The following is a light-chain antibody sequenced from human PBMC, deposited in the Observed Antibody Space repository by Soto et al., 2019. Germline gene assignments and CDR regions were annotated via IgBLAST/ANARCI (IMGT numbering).Light chain of an antibody. J-gene: IGLJ2*01. CDR1: SSDNGAYNF. V-gene: IGLV2-14*03. CDR2: DVN. Sequence: QSVLTQPASVSGSPGQSITISCTGTSSDNGAYNFVSWYQQHPSKAPKLMLYDVNIRPSGVSNRFSGSKSGNTASLIISGLQAEDEADYYCTSWTTSTTMIFGGGTKVTVL. CDR3: TSWTTSTTMI.